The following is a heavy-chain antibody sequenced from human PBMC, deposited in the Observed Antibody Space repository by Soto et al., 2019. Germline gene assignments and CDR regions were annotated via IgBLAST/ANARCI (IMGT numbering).Heavy chain of an antibody. CDR2: IYYSGST. CDR3: ARVDSWYRDYGMDV. V-gene: IGHV4-59*01. J-gene: IGHJ6*02. Sequence: PSETLSLTCTVSGGSIISYYWSWIRQPPGKGLEWIGYIYYSGSTNYNPSLKSRVTISVDTSKNQFSLKLSSVTAADTAVYYCARVDSWYRDYGMDVWGQGTTVTVSS. D-gene: IGHD6-13*01. CDR1: GGSIISYY.